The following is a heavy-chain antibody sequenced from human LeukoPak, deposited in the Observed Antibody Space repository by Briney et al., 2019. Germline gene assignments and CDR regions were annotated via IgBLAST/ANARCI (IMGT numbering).Heavy chain of an antibody. CDR3: ARGLPFGY. V-gene: IGHV3-53*01. CDR2: IYSGGST. CDR1: GFTFSSYG. D-gene: IGHD5-12*01. J-gene: IGHJ4*02. Sequence: GGSLRLSCAASGFTFSSYGMSWVRQAPGKGLEWVSVIYSGGSTYYADSVKGRFTISRDNSKNTLYLQVNSLRAEDTAVYYCARGLPFGYWGQGTLVTVSS.